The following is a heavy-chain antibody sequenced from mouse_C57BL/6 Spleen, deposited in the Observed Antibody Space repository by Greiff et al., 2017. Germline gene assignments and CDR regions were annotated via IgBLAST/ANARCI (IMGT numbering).Heavy chain of an antibody. Sequence: VQLQQSGPGLVKPSQSLSLTCSVTGYSITSGYYWNWIRQFPGNKLEWMGYISYDGSNNYNPSLKNRISITRDTSKNQFFLKLNSVTTEDTATYYCARDSSGYAMDYWGQGTSVTVSS. V-gene: IGHV3-6*01. J-gene: IGHJ4*01. D-gene: IGHD3-2*02. CDR2: ISYDGSN. CDR3: ARDSSGYAMDY. CDR1: GYSITSGYY.